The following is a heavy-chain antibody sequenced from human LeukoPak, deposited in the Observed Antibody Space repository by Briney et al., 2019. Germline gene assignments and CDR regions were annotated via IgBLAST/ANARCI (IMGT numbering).Heavy chain of an antibody. D-gene: IGHD2-2*01. CDR3: VRHLSDITSCPNY. CDR1: GYSFTSYL. V-gene: IGHV5-10-1*01. CDR2: IDPSDSYT. Sequence: GESLKISCKGSGYSFTSYLISWVRQIPGKGLEWMGRIDPSDSYTKYSPSFQGHVTISADKSISTAYLQWSSLKASDTAIYYCVRHLSDITSCPNYWGPGTLVTVAS. J-gene: IGHJ4*02.